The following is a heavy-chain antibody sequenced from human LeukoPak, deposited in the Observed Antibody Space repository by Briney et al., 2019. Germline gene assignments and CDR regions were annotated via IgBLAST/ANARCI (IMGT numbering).Heavy chain of an antibody. J-gene: IGHJ4*02. D-gene: IGHD5-12*01. CDR1: GFTFSSYS. Sequence: GGSLRLSCAASGFTFSSYSMNWVRQAPGKGLEWVSYISSSGSTIYYADSVKGRFTISRDNAKNSLYLQMNSLRAEDTAVYYCARDQEATTFDYWGQGTLVTVSS. CDR2: ISSSGSTI. V-gene: IGHV3-48*04. CDR3: ARDQEATTFDY.